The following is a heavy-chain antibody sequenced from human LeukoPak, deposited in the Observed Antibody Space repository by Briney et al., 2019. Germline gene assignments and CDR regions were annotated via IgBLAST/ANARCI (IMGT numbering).Heavy chain of an antibody. Sequence: PGGSLRLSCSASGFIFDNFAMNWVRQAPGKGLEWVSYVSGGGAQRHYSASVKGRFTISRDNSKNTLYLEMNSLRAEETAMYYCAKCLANYYNDAFDVWGRGTMVTVSS. CDR3: AKCLANYYNDAFDV. CDR1: GFIFDNFA. V-gene: IGHV3-23*01. J-gene: IGHJ3*01. D-gene: IGHD3-10*01. CDR2: VSGGGAQR.